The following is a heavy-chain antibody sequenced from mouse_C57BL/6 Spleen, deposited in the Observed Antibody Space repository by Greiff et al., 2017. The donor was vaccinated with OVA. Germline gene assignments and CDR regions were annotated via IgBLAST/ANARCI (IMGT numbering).Heavy chain of an antibody. CDR2: IHPNSGST. CDR3: ARLGDYDGRGYAMDY. V-gene: IGHV1-64*01. D-gene: IGHD2-4*01. Sequence: QVQLQQPGAELVKPGASVKLSCKASGYTFTSYWMHWVKQRPGQGLAWIGMIHPNSGSTNYNEKFKSKATLTVDKSSSTAYMQLSSLTSEDSAVYYCARLGDYDGRGYAMDYWGQGTSVTVSS. CDR1: GYTFTSYW. J-gene: IGHJ4*01.